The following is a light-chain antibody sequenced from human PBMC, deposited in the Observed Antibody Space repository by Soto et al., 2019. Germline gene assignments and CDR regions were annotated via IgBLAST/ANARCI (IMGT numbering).Light chain of an antibody. V-gene: IGKV1-9*01. Sequence: DIQLTQSPAFLSASVGDRVTITCRASQGISSYLAWYQQKPGKAPKLLIYAASTLQSGVPSRFSGSGSGTEFTLTISSLQPEDFATYYCQQLNSFGPGTKVDI. J-gene: IGKJ3*01. CDR2: AAS. CDR3: QQLNS. CDR1: QGISSY.